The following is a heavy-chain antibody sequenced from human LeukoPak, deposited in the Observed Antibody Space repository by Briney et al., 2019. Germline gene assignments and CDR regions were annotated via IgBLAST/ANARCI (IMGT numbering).Heavy chain of an antibody. CDR3: SRESGAFCPFGY. J-gene: IGHJ4*02. D-gene: IGHD1-26*01. CDR1: GGSINRDNW. V-gene: IGHV4-4*02. Sequence: SGTLSLTCAVSGGSINRDNWWTWVRQPPGKGLEWIGEVYYTGNTHYNPSLNGRVTMSLDGSRNQLSLTLTSVTAADTAIYYCSRESGAFCPFGYWGQGTLVIVPP. CDR2: VYYTGNT.